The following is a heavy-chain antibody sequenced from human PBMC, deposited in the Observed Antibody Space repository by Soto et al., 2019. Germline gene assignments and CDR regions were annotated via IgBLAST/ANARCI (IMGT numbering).Heavy chain of an antibody. CDR2: IYPGDSDT. CDR3: ARHLSPVITMIVVDPDDAFDI. D-gene: IGHD3-22*01. J-gene: IGHJ3*02. V-gene: IGHV5-51*01. CDR1: GYSFTSYW. Sequence: GESLKISCKGSGYSFTSYWIGWVRQMPGKGLEWRGIIYPGDSDTRYSPSFQGQATNSADKSISTAYLQWSSLKASATAMSYCARHLSPVITMIVVDPDDAFDIWGQGTMVTVSS.